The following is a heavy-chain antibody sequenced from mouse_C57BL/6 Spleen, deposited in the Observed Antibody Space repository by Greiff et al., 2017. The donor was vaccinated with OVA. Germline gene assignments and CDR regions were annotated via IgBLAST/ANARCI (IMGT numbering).Heavy chain of an antibody. V-gene: IGHV5-17*01. D-gene: IGHD1-1*02. CDR2: ISSGSSTI. Sequence: VQLKESGGGLVKPGGSLKLSCAASGFTFSDYGMHWVRQAPEKGLEWVAYISSGSSTIYYADTVKGRFTISRDNAKNTLFLQMTSLRSEDTAMYYCARHYLYYFDYWGQGTTLTVSS. J-gene: IGHJ2*01. CDR1: GFTFSDYG. CDR3: ARHYLYYFDY.